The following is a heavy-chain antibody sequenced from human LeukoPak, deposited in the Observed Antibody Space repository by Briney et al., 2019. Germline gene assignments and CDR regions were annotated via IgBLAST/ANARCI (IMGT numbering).Heavy chain of an antibody. V-gene: IGHV3-30*02. CDR1: GFTFSSYG. D-gene: IGHD2-2*01. CDR3: AKDRGYCSSTSCFHWFDP. Sequence: GGSLRLSCAASGFTFSSYGMHWVRQAPGKGLEWVAFIRYDGSNKYYADSVKSRFTISRDNSKNTLYLQMNSLRAEDTAVYYCAKDRGYCSSTSCFHWFDPWGQGTLVTVSS. CDR2: IRYDGSNK. J-gene: IGHJ5*02.